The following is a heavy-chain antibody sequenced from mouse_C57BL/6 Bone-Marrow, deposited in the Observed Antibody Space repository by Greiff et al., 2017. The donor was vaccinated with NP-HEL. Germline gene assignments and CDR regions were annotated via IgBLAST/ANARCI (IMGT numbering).Heavy chain of an antibody. J-gene: IGHJ4*01. CDR1: GYTFTSYT. Sequence: QVQLQQSGAELARPGASVKMSCKASGYTFTSYTMHWVKQRPGQGLEWIGYINPSSGYTKYNQKFKDKATLTADKSSSTAYMQLSSLTSEDSAVYYCARSGYYGLYAMDNWGQGTSVTVSS. CDR2: INPSSGYT. D-gene: IGHD1-2*01. CDR3: ARSGYYGLYAMDN. V-gene: IGHV1-4*01.